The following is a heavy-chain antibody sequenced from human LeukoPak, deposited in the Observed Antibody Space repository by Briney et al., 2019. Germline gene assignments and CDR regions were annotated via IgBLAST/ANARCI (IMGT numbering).Heavy chain of an antibody. CDR3: ARAPYYYGSGITPDY. CDR1: GFTFSGYA. Sequence: PGRSLRLSCAASGFTFSGYAMHWVRQAPGKGLEWVAVISYDGTKIFYADSVKGRFNISRDNSKNTLYLQMNSLRAEDTAVYYCARAPYYYGSGITPDYWGQGTLVTVSS. CDR2: ISYDGTKI. J-gene: IGHJ4*02. D-gene: IGHD3-10*01. V-gene: IGHV3-30-3*01.